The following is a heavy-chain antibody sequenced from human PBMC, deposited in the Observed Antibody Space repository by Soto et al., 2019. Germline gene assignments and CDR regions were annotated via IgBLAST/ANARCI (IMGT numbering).Heavy chain of an antibody. D-gene: IGHD2-8*02. CDR2: FSLSGTT. Sequence: NPSETLSLTCTASGGSISSYYWSWIRQPAGKGLEWIGRFSLSGTTNYNPSLRSRVTMSADVSKNQFSLRLTSVTAADTALYYCARGTTPPGAPAWYYFDSWGQGTLVTVSS. J-gene: IGHJ4*02. CDR3: ARGTTPPGAPAWYYFDS. CDR1: GGSISSYY. V-gene: IGHV4-4*07.